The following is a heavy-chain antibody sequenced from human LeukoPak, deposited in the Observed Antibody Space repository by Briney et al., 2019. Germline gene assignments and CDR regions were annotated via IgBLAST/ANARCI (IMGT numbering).Heavy chain of an antibody. D-gene: IGHD1-20*01. J-gene: IGHJ4*02. CDR2: ISYDGSNK. Sequence: PGGSLRLSCAASGFTFSSYAMHWVRQAPGKGLEWVAVISYDGSNKYYADSVKGRFTISRDNSRNTLYLQMNSLRAEDTAVYYCARDHNWASDYWGQGTLVTVSS. CDR1: GFTFSSYA. V-gene: IGHV3-30-3*01. CDR3: ARDHNWASDY.